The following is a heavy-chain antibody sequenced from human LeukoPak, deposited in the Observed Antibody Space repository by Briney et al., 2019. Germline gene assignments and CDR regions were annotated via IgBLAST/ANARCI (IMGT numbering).Heavy chain of an antibody. Sequence: PSETLSLTCTVSGGSISSSSYYWGWIRQPPGKGLEWIGSIYYSGSTYYNPSLKSRVTISVDTSKNQFSLKLSSVTAADAAVYYCARAYVWGSYHWGQGTLVTVSS. CDR1: GGSISSSSYY. J-gene: IGHJ5*02. CDR2: IYYSGST. V-gene: IGHV4-39*07. CDR3: ARAYVWGSYH. D-gene: IGHD3-16*01.